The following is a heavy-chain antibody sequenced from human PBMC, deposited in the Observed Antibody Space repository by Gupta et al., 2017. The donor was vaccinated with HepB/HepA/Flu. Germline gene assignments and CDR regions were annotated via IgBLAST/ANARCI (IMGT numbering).Heavy chain of an antibody. CDR3: ARGSGSTTRSLDI. CDR1: GFTFSSHW. CDR2: IKQDGSEK. Sequence: EVQLVESGGGLVQPGGFLRLSCADSGFTFSSHWVNWVRQAPGKGLEWVANIKQDGSEKKYVDSVKGRFIISRDNAKDSMYLQMNSLRAEDTAVYYCARGSGSTTRSLDIWCQGTMVTVSS. D-gene: IGHD2-2*01. J-gene: IGHJ3*02. V-gene: IGHV3-7*01.